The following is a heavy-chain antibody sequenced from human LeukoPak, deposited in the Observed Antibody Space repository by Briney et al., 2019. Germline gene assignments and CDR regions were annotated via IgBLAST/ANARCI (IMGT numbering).Heavy chain of an antibody. CDR1: GYTFTSYG. CDR2: ISAYNGNT. V-gene: IGHV1-18*01. J-gene: IGHJ6*03. CDR3: ARSLVVRYFDWLPPYYYYMDV. D-gene: IGHD3-9*01. Sequence: GASVKVSCKASGYTFTSYGISWVRQAPGQGLEWMGWISAYNGNTNYAQKLQGRVTMTTDTSTSTAYMELRSLRSDDTAVYYCARSLVVRYFDWLPPYYYYMDVWGKGTTVTISS.